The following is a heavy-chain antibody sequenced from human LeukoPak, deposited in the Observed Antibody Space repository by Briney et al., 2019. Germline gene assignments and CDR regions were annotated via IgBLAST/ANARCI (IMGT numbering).Heavy chain of an antibody. D-gene: IGHD2-8*01. CDR3: ARDLRSLMDYFDY. CDR1: GYAFTGYY. CDR2: LNPSSGAT. V-gene: IGHV1-2*02. Sequence: ASVKVSCKAFGYAFTGYYIHWVRQAPGQRLEWMGCLNPSSGATNYEQKFQGRVTMTRDTCISTAYMELSNLRSDDTAVYYCARDLRSLMDYFDYWGQGTLVTVSS. J-gene: IGHJ4*02.